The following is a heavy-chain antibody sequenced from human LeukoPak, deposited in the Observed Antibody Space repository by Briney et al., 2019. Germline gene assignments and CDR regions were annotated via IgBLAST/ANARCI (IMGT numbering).Heavy chain of an antibody. V-gene: IGHV4-59*08. CDR3: ARLVGAATDPFDY. CDR2: NHNTGST. CDR1: GGSISTFH. J-gene: IGHJ4*02. D-gene: IGHD2-15*01. Sequence: PSETLSLTCTVSGGSISTFHWSWIRQPPGRGLEWIGFNHNTGSTNYNPSLNSRVTISVDTSKNQFFLKLSSVTAADTAVYYCARLVGAATDPFDYWGQGTLVTVSS.